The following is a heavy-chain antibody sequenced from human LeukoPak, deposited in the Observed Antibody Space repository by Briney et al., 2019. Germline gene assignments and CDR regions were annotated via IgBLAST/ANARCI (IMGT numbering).Heavy chain of an antibody. CDR2: INAANGNT. D-gene: IGHD1-14*01. V-gene: IGHV1-3*01. J-gene: IGHJ3*01. CDR3: ARERPTTTAFHV. CDR1: GNTFSSNI. Sequence: ASVKVSCKTSGNTFSSNIINWVRQDPGQRLDWMGWINAANGNTKYSEKFQGRVTITRDTSASTVYMELSSLRSEDTAVYYCARERPTTTAFHVWGQGTMVTVS.